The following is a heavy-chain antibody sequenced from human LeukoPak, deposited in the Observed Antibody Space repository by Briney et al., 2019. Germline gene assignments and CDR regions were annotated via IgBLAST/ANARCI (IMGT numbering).Heavy chain of an antibody. CDR1: GFTFSSYS. V-gene: IGHV3-21*01. CDR2: ISSSSSYI. Sequence: PGGSLRLSCAASGFTFSSYSMDSVRQAPGKGLEWVSSISSSSSYIYYADSVKGRFTISRDNAKNSLYLQMNSLRAEDTAVYYCARDLSGSYYSTRYFDYWGQGTLVTVSS. CDR3: ARDLSGSYYSTRYFDY. D-gene: IGHD1-26*01. J-gene: IGHJ4*02.